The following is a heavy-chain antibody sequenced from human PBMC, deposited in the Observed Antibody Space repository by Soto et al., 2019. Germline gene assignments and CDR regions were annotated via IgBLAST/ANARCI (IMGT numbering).Heavy chain of an antibody. CDR3: AKVPNWDFPRGLHDF. V-gene: IGHV3-23*01. Sequence: GGSLRLSCAASGFTFSNYAMTWVRQSPGKGLEWVSTISGSGGSTYYADSVKGRFTISRDNPKNTLYLQMNSLRAEDTAVYYCAKVPNWDFPRGLHDFWGQGTLVTVSS. D-gene: IGHD1-7*01. CDR1: GFTFSNYA. J-gene: IGHJ4*02. CDR2: ISGSGGST.